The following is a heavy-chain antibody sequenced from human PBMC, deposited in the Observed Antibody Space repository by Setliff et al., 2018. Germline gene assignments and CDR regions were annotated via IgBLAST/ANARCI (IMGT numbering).Heavy chain of an antibody. V-gene: IGHV1-69*13. Sequence: SVKVSCKASGDTFSSFAISWVRQAPGQGLEWMGRIIPIFGTANYAQKFQGRVTITADESTSTAYMELSSLRSEDTAVYYCAREPRYCSGGSCYSDDFDIWGQGTMVTVS. CDR3: AREPRYCSGGSCYSDDFDI. CDR2: IIPIFGTA. D-gene: IGHD2-15*01. J-gene: IGHJ3*02. CDR1: GDTFSSFA.